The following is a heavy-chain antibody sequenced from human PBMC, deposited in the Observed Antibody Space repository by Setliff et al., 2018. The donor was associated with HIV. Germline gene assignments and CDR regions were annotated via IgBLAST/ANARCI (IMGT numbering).Heavy chain of an antibody. V-gene: IGHV4-34*01. CDR1: GGSFSDNY. CDR2: INHSGRT. Sequence: PSETLSLTCAVYGGSFSDNYWSWIRQSPGKGLEWIGEINHSGRTKYSPSLRSRVSMSVDTSKTQFCLKLSSVTAADTAVYYCAQLGMVDDFDYWGQGTLVTVSS. J-gene: IGHJ4*02. D-gene: IGHD1-1*01. CDR3: AQLGMVDDFDY.